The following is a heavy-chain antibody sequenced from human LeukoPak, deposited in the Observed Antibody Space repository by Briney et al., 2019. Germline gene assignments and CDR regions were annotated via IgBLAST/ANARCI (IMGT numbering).Heavy chain of an antibody. J-gene: IGHJ4*02. D-gene: IGHD1-14*01. Sequence: GGALRLSCAVSGHSFRGAWISWSPQAPGGRVVWVASMKPDGGESWYVDSVKGRFTISRDNSKNPLYLQLTSLRAEDTALYYCARDRGRNSFDYWGQGTLLSVSP. V-gene: IGHV3-7*01. CDR3: ARDRGRNSFDY. CDR1: GHSFRGAW. CDR2: MKPDGGES.